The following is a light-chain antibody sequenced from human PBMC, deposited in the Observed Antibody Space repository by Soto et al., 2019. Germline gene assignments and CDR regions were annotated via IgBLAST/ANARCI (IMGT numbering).Light chain of an antibody. Sequence: QSALTQPASVSGSPGQSITISCTGTSSDVGAYNFVSWYQQHPGKVPKLIIHEVSNRPSGVSNRFSGSKSGNTASLTISGLQTEDEADYHCSSHGGSSPFYVFGTGTKLTVL. CDR1: SSDVGAYNF. CDR2: EVS. CDR3: SSHGGSSPFYV. V-gene: IGLV2-14*03. J-gene: IGLJ1*01.